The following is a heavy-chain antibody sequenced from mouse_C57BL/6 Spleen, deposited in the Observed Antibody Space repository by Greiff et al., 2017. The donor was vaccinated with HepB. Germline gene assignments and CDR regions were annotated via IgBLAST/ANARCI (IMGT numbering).Heavy chain of an antibody. D-gene: IGHD1-1*01. CDR3: AREGSSYWFAY. J-gene: IGHJ3*01. V-gene: IGHV5-4*01. Sequence: DVHLVESGGGLVKPGGSLKLSCAASGFTFSSYAMSWVRQTPEKRLEWVATISDGGSYTYYPDNVKGRFTISRDNAKNNLYLQMSHLKSEDTAMYYCAREGSSYWFAYWGQGTLVTVSA. CDR1: GFTFSSYA. CDR2: ISDGGSYT.